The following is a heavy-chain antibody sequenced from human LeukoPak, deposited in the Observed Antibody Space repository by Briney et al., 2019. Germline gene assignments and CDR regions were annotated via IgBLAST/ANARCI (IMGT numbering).Heavy chain of an antibody. CDR3: AKDYGGNSGFDC. J-gene: IGHJ4*02. CDR1: GFTFSAYG. V-gene: IGHV3-30*18. Sequence: PGGSLGLSCAASGFTFSAYGMNWVRQAPGKGLEWVALISYDGSIKDYADPVKGRFTISRDNSKNTLYLQMNSLRVEDTAVYYCAKDYGGNSGFDCWGQGTLVTVSS. CDR2: ISYDGSIK. D-gene: IGHD4-23*01.